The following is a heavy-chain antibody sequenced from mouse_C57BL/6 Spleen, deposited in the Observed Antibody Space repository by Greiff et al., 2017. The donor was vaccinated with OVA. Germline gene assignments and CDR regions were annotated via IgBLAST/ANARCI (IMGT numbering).Heavy chain of an antibody. V-gene: IGHV1-53*01. D-gene: IGHD4-1*01. J-gene: IGHJ1*03. CDR1: GYTFTSYW. Sequence: QVQLKQPGTELVKPGASVKLSCKASGYTFTSYWMHWVKQRPGQGLEWIGNINPSNGGTNYNEKLKSKATLTVDKSSSTAYRQLSSLTSEDSAVCYGARGDWAGGYFDVWGTGTTVTVSS. CDR3: ARGDWAGGYFDV. CDR2: INPSNGGT.